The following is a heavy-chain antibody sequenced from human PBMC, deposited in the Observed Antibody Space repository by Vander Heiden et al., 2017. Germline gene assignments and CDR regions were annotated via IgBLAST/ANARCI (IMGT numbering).Heavy chain of an antibody. Sequence: QVQLQESGPGLVKPSETLSLTCTVSGCSISSYYWSWIRQPPGKGLEWIRYISYSGSTNYNPSLKRRVTISVDTSKNQFSLKLSSVTAADTAVYYCARDSSGWFFDYWGHGTLVTVSS. J-gene: IGHJ4*01. CDR2: ISYSGST. D-gene: IGHD6-19*01. V-gene: IGHV4-59*08. CDR1: GCSISSYY. CDR3: ARDSSGWFFDY.